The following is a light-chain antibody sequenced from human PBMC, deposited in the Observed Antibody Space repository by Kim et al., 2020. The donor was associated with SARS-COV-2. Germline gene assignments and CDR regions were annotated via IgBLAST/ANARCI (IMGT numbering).Light chain of an antibody. Sequence: SPGERAPLSCRASQNVGSNYVAWYQQKPGQAPRLLIYGVSSRATGIPDRFSGSGSGTDFTLTISRLEPEDFAVYYCQQYGNSPRTFGQGTKVDIK. V-gene: IGKV3-20*01. CDR2: GVS. J-gene: IGKJ1*01. CDR3: QQYGNSPRT. CDR1: QNVGSNY.